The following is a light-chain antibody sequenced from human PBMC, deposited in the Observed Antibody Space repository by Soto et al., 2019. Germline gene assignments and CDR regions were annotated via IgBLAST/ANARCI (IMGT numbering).Light chain of an antibody. J-gene: IGKJ2*01. CDR1: QSVSNNY. Sequence: EVVLTQSPGTLSLSPGERATLSCRASQSVSNNYLAWYQQKPGQGPRLLIFRSSDRATGIPDRFSGSGSGTDFTLTISRLEPEDFAVYYCQQYGSPPPYTFGQGTKLEIK. CDR2: RSS. V-gene: IGKV3-20*01. CDR3: QQYGSPPPYT.